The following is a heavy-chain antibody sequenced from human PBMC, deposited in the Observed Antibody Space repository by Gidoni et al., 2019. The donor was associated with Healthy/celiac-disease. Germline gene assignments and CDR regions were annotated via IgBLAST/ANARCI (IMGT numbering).Heavy chain of an antibody. Sequence: VQLVQSGAEVKKPGACLRISCKGSGYCFTSYWTSWVRQMPGKGLEWMGRIDPCDPNTNYSPSYQGHVTISADKSISTAYLQWSSLKASDTAMYYCARPRGIAAADISSDAFDIWGQGTMVTVSS. D-gene: IGHD6-13*01. CDR1: GYCFTSYW. J-gene: IGHJ3*02. CDR2: IDPCDPNT. V-gene: IGHV5-10-1*01. CDR3: ARPRGIAAADISSDAFDI.